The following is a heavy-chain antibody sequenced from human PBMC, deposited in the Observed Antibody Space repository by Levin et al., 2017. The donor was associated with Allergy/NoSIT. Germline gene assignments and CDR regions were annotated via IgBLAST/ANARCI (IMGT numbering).Heavy chain of an antibody. CDR2: INHSGST. J-gene: IGHJ3*02. CDR3: ARGSFRNRRYVRGVIITRGDAFDI. V-gene: IGHV4-34*01. Sequence: GSLRLSCAVYGGSFSGYYWSWIRQPPGKGLEWIGEINHSGSTNYNPSLKSRVTISVDTSKNQFSLKLSSVTAADTAVYYCARGSFRNRRYVRGVIITRGDAFDIWGQGTMVTVSS. CDR1: GGSFSGYY. D-gene: IGHD3-10*01.